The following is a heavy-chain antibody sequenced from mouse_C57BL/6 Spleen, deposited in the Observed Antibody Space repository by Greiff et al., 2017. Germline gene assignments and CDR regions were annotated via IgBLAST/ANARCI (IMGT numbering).Heavy chain of an antibody. J-gene: IGHJ4*01. CDR3: AIGSPLGVSWAMDD. Sequence: QVQLQQPGAELVKPGASVKVSCKASGYTFTSYWMHWVKQRPGQGLEWIGRIHPSDSDTNYNQQFKGKATLTVDKSSSTAYMLLSSLTSEDSAVYYCAIGSPLGVSWAMDDWGQGTSVTVSS. D-gene: IGHD3-3*01. CDR1: GYTFTSYW. CDR2: IHPSDSDT. V-gene: IGHV1-74*01.